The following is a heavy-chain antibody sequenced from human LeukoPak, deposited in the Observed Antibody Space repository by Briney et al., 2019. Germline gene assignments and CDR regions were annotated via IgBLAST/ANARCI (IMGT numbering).Heavy chain of an antibody. CDR2: LNPSGGRT. V-gene: IGHV1-46*01. D-gene: IGHD5-18*01. CDR1: GYTFTGYY. J-gene: IGHJ4*02. Sequence: ASVKVSCKASGYTFTGYYMHWVRQAPGQGLEWMGILNPSGGRTTYAQKFKGRVTMTRDTSTSTVYMELSSLRSEDTAVYYCARDLIVDTVMGLFDYWGQGTLVTVSS. CDR3: ARDLIVDTVMGLFDY.